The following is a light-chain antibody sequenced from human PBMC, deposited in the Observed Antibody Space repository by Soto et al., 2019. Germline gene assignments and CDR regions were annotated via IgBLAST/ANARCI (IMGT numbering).Light chain of an antibody. Sequence: QSALTQPASVSGSPGQSITISCTGTSSDIGGYNFVSWYRQHPGKAPKLLIYAVTNRHSGIPDRFSGSKSGNTASLTISGLQAEDEADYYCTSYTTCSTLVFGGGTKVTVL. CDR2: AVT. CDR1: SSDIGGYNF. V-gene: IGLV2-14*01. J-gene: IGLJ2*01. CDR3: TSYTTCSTLV.